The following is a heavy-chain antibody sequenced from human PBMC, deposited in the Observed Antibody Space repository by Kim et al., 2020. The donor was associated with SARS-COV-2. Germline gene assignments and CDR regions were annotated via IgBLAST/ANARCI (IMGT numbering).Heavy chain of an antibody. Sequence: ASVKVSCKASGYTFTGYYMHWVRQAPGQGLEWMGRINPNSGGTNYAQKFQGRVTMTRDTSISTAYMELSRLRSDDTAVYYCARDGEMGRYHDYWGQGTLVTVSS. CDR1: GYTFTGYY. CDR2: INPNSGGT. J-gene: IGHJ4*02. CDR3: ARDGEMGRYHDY. V-gene: IGHV1-2*06. D-gene: IGHD2-2*01.